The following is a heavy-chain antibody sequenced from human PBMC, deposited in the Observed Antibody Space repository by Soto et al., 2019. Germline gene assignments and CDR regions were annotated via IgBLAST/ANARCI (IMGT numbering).Heavy chain of an antibody. CDR1: GYSFTNYW. J-gene: IGHJ4*02. CDR2: FYPGDSDT. V-gene: IGHV5-51*01. D-gene: IGHD6-13*01. Sequence: GESLKISCQGSGYSFTNYWICWVRQMPGKGLEWMGIFYPGDSDTRYSPSFQGQVTISADKSISTAYLQWNSLKASDTAMYYCARQGDSSSWSFDYWGQGTLVTVSS. CDR3: ARQGDSSSWSFDY.